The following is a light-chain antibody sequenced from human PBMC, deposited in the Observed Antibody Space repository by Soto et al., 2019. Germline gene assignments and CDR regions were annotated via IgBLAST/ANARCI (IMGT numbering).Light chain of an antibody. CDR2: DAS. J-gene: IGKJ5*01. CDR3: QQRSEWPIT. Sequence: EILLTQSPATLSLSPWERAALSCRASQSISTYLAWYQQKPGQAPRLFIYDASNRATGIPARFSGSGSGTDFTLTISSLEPEDFAVYYCQQRSEWPITFGQGTRLEIK. CDR1: QSISTY. V-gene: IGKV3-11*01.